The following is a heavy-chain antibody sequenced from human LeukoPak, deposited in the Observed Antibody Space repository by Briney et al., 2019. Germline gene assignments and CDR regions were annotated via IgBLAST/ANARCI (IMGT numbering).Heavy chain of an antibody. D-gene: IGHD3-22*01. CDR2: MSSDGNAM. CDR3: VRESEYYFDHSASFDY. Sequence: GGSLRLSCAASGFTFTAYLIHWVRQAPGKGLEWVAVMSSDGNAMFYADSVKGRFTISRDNSKNTLYLQMDSLRAEDTAVYYCVRESEYYFDHSASFDYWGQGALVTVSS. J-gene: IGHJ4*02. V-gene: IGHV3-30-3*01. CDR1: GFTFTAYL.